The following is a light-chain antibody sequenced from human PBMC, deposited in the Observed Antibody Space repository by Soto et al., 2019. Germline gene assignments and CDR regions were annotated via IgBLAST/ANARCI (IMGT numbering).Light chain of an antibody. V-gene: IGKV1-5*03. J-gene: IGKJ1*01. CDR1: QSLSSW. CDR2: EAS. CDR3: QYYKESST. Sequence: DIQMTQSPSTLSASVGDRVTITCRASQSLSSWLAWYQQKPGKAPKLLIHEASSSEIGVPPRFSGSGFGTEFSLTISSLQPDEFATYYCQYYKESSTFGQGTRLEIK.